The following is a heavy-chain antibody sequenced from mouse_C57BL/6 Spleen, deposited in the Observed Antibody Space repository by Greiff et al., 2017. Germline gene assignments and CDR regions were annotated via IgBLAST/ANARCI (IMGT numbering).Heavy chain of an antibody. V-gene: IGHV1-22*01. CDR3: ARFGTYYGSSAFAD. CDR1: GYTFTDYN. CDR2: INPNIGGT. Sequence: VQLQQSGPELAKPGASVTMSCKASGYTFTDYNMHWVKQSHGKSLEWIGYINPNIGGTSYNQKFMGKATLTVNKSSSTAYMVLRILTSVESAVYYCARFGTYYGSSAFADWGQGTLVTVSA. D-gene: IGHD1-1*01. J-gene: IGHJ3*01.